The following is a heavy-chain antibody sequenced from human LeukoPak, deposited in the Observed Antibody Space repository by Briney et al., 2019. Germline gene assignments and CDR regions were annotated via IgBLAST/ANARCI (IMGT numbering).Heavy chain of an antibody. CDR2: IIPILGIA. V-gene: IGHV1-69*04. CDR1: GGTFSSYA. Sequence: SVKVSCKASGGTFSSYAISWVRQAPGQGLEWMGRIIPILGIANYAQKFQGRVTITADKSTSTAYMELSSLRSEDTAVYYCARVEDDSSGYYIVYWGQGTLVTVSS. J-gene: IGHJ4*02. D-gene: IGHD3-22*01. CDR3: ARVEDDSSGYYIVY.